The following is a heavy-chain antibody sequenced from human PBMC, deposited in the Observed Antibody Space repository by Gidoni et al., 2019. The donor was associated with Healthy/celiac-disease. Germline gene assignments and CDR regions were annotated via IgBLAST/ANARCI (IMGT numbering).Heavy chain of an antibody. Sequence: QVQLVQSGAEVKKPGSSVKVSCTASGGTFSSYAISWVRQAPGQGLEWMGGIIPIFGTANYAQKFQGRVTITADESTSTAYMELSSLRSEDTAVYYCARGGSSSWYSAGDAFDIWGQGTMVTVSS. CDR1: GGTFSSYA. CDR2: IIPIFGTA. CDR3: ARGGSSSWYSAGDAFDI. J-gene: IGHJ3*02. V-gene: IGHV1-69*01. D-gene: IGHD6-13*01.